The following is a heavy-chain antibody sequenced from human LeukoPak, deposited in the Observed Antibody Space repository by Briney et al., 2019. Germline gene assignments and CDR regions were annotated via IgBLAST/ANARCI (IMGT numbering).Heavy chain of an antibody. CDR2: ISGSGGST. CDR1: GFTFSSYA. V-gene: IGHV3-23*01. J-gene: IGHJ4*02. Sequence: GGSLRLSCAASGFTFSSYAMSWVRQAPGKGLEWVSAISGSGGSTYYADSVKGRLTISRDNSKNTLYLQMNSLRAEDTAVYYCAKLVGIWFGGSDYWGQGTLVTVSS. CDR3: AKLVGIWFGGSDY. D-gene: IGHD3-10*01.